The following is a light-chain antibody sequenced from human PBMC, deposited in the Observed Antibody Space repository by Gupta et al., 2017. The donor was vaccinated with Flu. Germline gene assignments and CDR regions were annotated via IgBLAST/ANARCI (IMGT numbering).Light chain of an antibody. V-gene: IGKV3-11*02. J-gene: IGKJ5*01. CDR1: QSVGYL. CDR3: QQRGSRVT. CDR2: DTA. Sequence: SPATMSLSQGEGTTRSCRDSQSVGYLLAWKQQKPVQPPRLVIYDTADMAKGGTARFNGSGEWRDFTHTSSRQEPEDSAGYYGQQRGSRVTFGQGTLLDIK.